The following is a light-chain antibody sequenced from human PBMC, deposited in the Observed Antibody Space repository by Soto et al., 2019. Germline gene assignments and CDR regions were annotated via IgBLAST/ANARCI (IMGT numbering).Light chain of an antibody. CDR3: SSYTSSSTLYV. CDR1: SSDVGGYNY. J-gene: IGLJ1*01. Sequence: QSALTQPASVSGSPGQSITISCTGTSSDVGGYNYVSWYQQHPGKAPKLIIYDVSNRPSGVSDRFSGSKSGNTASLTISGLQDEDEVDYYCSSYTSSSTLYVFGTGTKLTVL. CDR2: DVS. V-gene: IGLV2-14*01.